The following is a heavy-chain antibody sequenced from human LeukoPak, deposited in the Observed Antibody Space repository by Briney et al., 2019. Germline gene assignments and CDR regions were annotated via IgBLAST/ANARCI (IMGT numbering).Heavy chain of an antibody. CDR1: GFAFSSNG. CDR2: ISYDGSNK. D-gene: IGHD6-13*01. CDR3: AKDRSSSWTWTIDY. V-gene: IGHV3-30*18. J-gene: IGHJ4*02. Sequence: PGRSLRLSCAASGFAFSSNGMHWVRQAPGKGLEWVALISYDGSNKYYADSVKGRFTISRDNSKNTLYLQMNSLRAEDTAVYCCAKDRSSSWTWTIDYWGQGTLVTVSS.